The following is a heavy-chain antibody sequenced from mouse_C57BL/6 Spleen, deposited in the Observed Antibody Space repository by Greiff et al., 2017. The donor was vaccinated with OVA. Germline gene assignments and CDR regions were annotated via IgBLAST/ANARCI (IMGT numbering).Heavy chain of an antibody. CDR3: ARGEDYYAMDY. V-gene: IGHV1-69*01. CDR2: IDPSDSYT. Sequence: QVQLQQPGAELVMPGASVKLSCKASGYTFTSYWMHWVKQRPGQGLEWIGEIDPSDSYTNYNQKFKGKSTLTVDKSSSTAYMQLSSLTSEDSAVYYCARGEDYYAMDYWGQGTSVTVSS. CDR1: GYTFTSYW. J-gene: IGHJ4*01.